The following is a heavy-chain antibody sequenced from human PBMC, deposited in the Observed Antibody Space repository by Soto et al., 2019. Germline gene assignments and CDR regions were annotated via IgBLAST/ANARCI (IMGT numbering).Heavy chain of an antibody. J-gene: IGHJ4*02. CDR2: INHSGST. CDR1: GGSFSGYY. Sequence: PSETLSLTCAVYGGSFSGYYWSWIRQPPGKGLEWIGEINHSGSTNYNPSLKSRVTISVDTSKNQFSLKLSSVTAADTAVYYCASSSSGWYRNYFDYWGQGTLVTVSS. V-gene: IGHV4-34*01. D-gene: IGHD6-19*01. CDR3: ASSSSGWYRNYFDY.